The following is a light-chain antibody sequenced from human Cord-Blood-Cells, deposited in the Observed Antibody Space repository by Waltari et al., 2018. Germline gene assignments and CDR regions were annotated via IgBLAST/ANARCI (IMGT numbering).Light chain of an antibody. CDR3: SSYTSSSTLV. Sequence: SPGHSITISCTGTSSDVGGYNYVSWYQQHPGKAPQLMIYDVSNRPSGVSNRFSGSKSGNTASLTISGLQAEDEADYYCSSYTSSSTLVFGGGTKLTVL. V-gene: IGLV2-14*04. CDR2: DVS. J-gene: IGLJ3*02. CDR1: SSDVGGYNY.